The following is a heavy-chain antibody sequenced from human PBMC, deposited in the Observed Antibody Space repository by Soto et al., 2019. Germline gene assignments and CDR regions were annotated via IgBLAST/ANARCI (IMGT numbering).Heavy chain of an antibody. D-gene: IGHD1-26*01. CDR1: GFTFSSYG. CDR3: ARVSSGSYFPGHFDY. J-gene: IGHJ4*02. Sequence: GGSLRLSCAASGFTFSSYGMHWVRQAPGKGLEWVAVIWYDGSNKYYADSVKGRFTISRDNSKNTLYLQMNSLRAEDTAVYYCARVSSGSYFPGHFDYWGQGTLVTVSS. V-gene: IGHV3-33*01. CDR2: IWYDGSNK.